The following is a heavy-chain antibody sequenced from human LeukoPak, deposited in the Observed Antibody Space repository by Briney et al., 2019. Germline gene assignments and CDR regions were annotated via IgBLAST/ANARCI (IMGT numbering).Heavy chain of an antibody. CDR3: ARDPKNYYDSSGTSYYYYGMDV. Sequence: GASVKVSCKASGGTFSSYVISWVRQAPGQGLEWMGGIIPIFGTPNYAQKFQGRVTITADESTSTAYMELSSLRSEDTAVYCCARDPKNYYDSSGTSYYYYGMDVWGQGTTVTVSS. CDR1: GGTFSSYV. D-gene: IGHD3-22*01. CDR2: IIPIFGTP. J-gene: IGHJ6*02. V-gene: IGHV1-69*13.